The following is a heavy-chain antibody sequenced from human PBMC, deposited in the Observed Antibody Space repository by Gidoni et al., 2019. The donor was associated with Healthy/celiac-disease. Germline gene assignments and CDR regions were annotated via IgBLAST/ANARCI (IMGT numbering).Heavy chain of an antibody. D-gene: IGHD6-13*01. J-gene: IGHJ4*02. CDR1: GFTLRSYA. Sequence: EVQLLESGGGLVQPGGSLCPSCAASGFTLRSYAMSWVRQAPGKGLEWVSAISGSGGSTYYADSVKGRFTISRDNSKNTLYLQMNSLRAEDTAVYYCAKDVDPGYSSSIFDYWGQGTLVTVSS. CDR3: AKDVDPGYSSSIFDY. V-gene: IGHV3-23*01. CDR2: ISGSGGST.